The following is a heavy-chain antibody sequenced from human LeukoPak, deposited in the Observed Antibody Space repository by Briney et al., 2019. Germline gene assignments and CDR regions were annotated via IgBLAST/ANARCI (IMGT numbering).Heavy chain of an antibody. CDR2: ISSSGSTI. CDR1: GFTFSSYE. V-gene: IGHV3-48*03. D-gene: IGHD1-1*01. Sequence: GGSLRLSCAASGFTFSSYEMNWVRQAPGKGLEWVSYISSSGSTIYYADSVKGRYTISRDNAKNSLYLQMNSLRAEDTAVYYCASLKSPLQLYYYGMDVWGQGTTVTVSS. J-gene: IGHJ6*02. CDR3: ASLKSPLQLYYYGMDV.